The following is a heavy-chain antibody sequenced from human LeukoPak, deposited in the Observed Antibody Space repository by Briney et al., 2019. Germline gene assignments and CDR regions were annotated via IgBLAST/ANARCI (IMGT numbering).Heavy chain of an antibody. CDR2: IYNTGST. J-gene: IGHJ4*02. V-gene: IGHV4-4*07. D-gene: IGHD3-10*01. CDR1: GESIISSYF. CDR3: AKYASGSLVV. Sequence: PSETLSLTCTVSGESIISSYFWSWIRQPAGKGLEWIGRIYNTGSTDFNPSLKSRVTMSVDTSKNQFSLKLTSVTAADTAVYYCAKYASGSLVVWGQGTLATVS.